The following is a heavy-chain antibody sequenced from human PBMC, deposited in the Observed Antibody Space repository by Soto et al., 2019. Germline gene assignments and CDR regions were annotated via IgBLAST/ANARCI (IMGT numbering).Heavy chain of an antibody. D-gene: IGHD3-16*01. J-gene: IGHJ6*02. Sequence: SETLSLTCTVSGGSISSGGYYWSWIRQHPGKGLEWIGYIYYSGSTYYNPSLKSRVTISVDTSKNQFSLKLSSVTAADTAVYYCARDETAPERGDTHNYGMDVWGQGTTVTVSS. V-gene: IGHV4-31*03. CDR2: IYYSGST. CDR1: GGSISSGGYY. CDR3: ARDETAPERGDTHNYGMDV.